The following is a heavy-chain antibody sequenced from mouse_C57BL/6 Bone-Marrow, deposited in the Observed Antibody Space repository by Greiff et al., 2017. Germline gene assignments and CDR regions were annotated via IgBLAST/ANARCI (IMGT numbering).Heavy chain of an antibody. V-gene: IGHV5-9-1*02. Sequence: EVQLVESGEGLVKPGGSLKLSCAASGFTFSSYAMSWVRQTPEKRLEWVAYISSGGDYIYYADTVKGRFTISRDNARNTLYLQMSSLKSEDTAMYYCTREEGLRRAMDYWGQGTSVTVSS. J-gene: IGHJ4*01. D-gene: IGHD2-4*01. CDR2: ISSGGDYI. CDR1: GFTFSSYA. CDR3: TREEGLRRAMDY.